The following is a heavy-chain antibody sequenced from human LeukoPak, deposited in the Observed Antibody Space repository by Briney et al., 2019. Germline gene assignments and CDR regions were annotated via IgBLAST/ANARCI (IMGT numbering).Heavy chain of an antibody. V-gene: IGHV3-48*03. CDR2: ISSSGTTK. J-gene: IGHJ6*03. Sequence: GGSLRLSCAASGFIFSNYYMKWVRQAAGKGLELVPFISSSGTTKYYADSVKGRFTISRDNAEDSLYLQMSSLRGEDTAVYYCARVRGGWYLDVWGKGTTVTVSS. D-gene: IGHD6-19*01. CDR3: ARVRGGWYLDV. CDR1: GFIFSNYY.